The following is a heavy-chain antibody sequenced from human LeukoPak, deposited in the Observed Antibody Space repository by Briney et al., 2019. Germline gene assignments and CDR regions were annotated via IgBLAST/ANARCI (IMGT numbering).Heavy chain of an antibody. J-gene: IGHJ6*03. CDR2: IIPVFGTA. V-gene: IGHV1-69*13. D-gene: IGHD2-2*02. CDR1: GGTFSSYA. Sequence: SVKVSCKASGGTFSSYAISWVRQAPGQGLEWMGGIIPVFGTANYAQKFQGRVTITADESTSTAYMELSSLRSEDTAVYYCASRQYCSSTSCYTGYYYYYMDVWGKGTTVTVSS. CDR3: ASRQYCSSTSCYTGYYYYYMDV.